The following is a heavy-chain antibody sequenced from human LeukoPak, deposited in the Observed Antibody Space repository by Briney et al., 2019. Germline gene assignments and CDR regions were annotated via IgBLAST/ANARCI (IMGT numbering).Heavy chain of an antibody. D-gene: IGHD1-26*01. Sequence: GGSLRLSCAASGFTVSSNYMSWVRQAPGKGLEWVSVIYSGGSIYYADSVKGRFTISRDNSKNTLYLQMNSLRAEDTAVYYCARAILSGSYTAFDIWGQGTMVTVSS. J-gene: IGHJ3*02. CDR3: ARAILSGSYTAFDI. V-gene: IGHV3-53*01. CDR2: IYSGGSI. CDR1: GFTVSSNY.